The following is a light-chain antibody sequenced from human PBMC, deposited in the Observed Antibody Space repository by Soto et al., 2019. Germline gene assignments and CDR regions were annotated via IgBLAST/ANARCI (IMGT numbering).Light chain of an antibody. CDR3: QQSYSTPT. J-gene: IGKJ5*01. CDR1: QSISSF. V-gene: IGKV1-39*01. Sequence: QMPQSPGSLSTSVGDRVPISCRASQSISSFLNWFQQKPGKAPKLLIYAASSLQSGVPSRFSGSGSGTDFTLTISSLQPEDFATYYCQQSYSTPTFGQ. CDR2: AAS.